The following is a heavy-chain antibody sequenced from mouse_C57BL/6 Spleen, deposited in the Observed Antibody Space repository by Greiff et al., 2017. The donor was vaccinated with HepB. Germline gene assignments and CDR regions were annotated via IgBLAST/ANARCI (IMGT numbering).Heavy chain of an antibody. CDR3: ARSGGNLAWFAY. CDR1: GYTFTSYW. J-gene: IGHJ3*01. D-gene: IGHD2-1*01. Sequence: QVQLQQSGAELVRPGTSVKLSCKASGYTFTSYWMHWVKQRPGQGLEWIGVIDPSDSYTNYNQKFKGKATLTVDTSSSTAYMQLSSLTSEDSAVYYCARSGGNLAWFAYWGQGTLVTVSA. V-gene: IGHV1-59*01. CDR2: IDPSDSYT.